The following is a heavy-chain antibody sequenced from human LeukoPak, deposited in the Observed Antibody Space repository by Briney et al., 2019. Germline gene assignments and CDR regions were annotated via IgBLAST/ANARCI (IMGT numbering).Heavy chain of an antibody. V-gene: IGHV4-4*07. CDR2: IYTSGST. CDR3: ARGRWVGATTLSYFDY. CDR1: GGSISSYY. Sequence: SSETLSLTCTVSGGSISSYYWSWIQQPAGKGLEWIGRIYTSGSTNYNPSLKSRVTMSVDTSKNQFSLKLSSVTAADTAVYYCARGRWVGATTLSYFDYWGQGTLVTVSS. D-gene: IGHD1-26*01. J-gene: IGHJ4*02.